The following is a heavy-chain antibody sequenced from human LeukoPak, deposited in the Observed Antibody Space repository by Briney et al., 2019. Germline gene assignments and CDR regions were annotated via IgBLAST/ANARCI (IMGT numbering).Heavy chain of an antibody. CDR3: ARGGQVWYLWTFDY. Sequence: SVKVSCKASGGTFSSYAISWVRQAPGQGLEWMGGIIPIFGTANYAQKFQGRVTITADEFTSTAYMELSSLRSEDTAVYYCARGGQVWYLWTFDYWGQGTLVTVSS. CDR1: GGTFSSYA. D-gene: IGHD5-18*01. V-gene: IGHV1-69*13. CDR2: IIPIFGTA. J-gene: IGHJ4*02.